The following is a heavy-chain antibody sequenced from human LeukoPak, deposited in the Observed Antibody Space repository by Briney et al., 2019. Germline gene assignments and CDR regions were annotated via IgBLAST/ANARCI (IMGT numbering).Heavy chain of an antibody. V-gene: IGHV3-7*01. CDR1: GFTSSSYW. Sequence: GGSLRLSCAASGFTSSSYWMSWVRQAPGKGLEWVANIKQDGSEKYSVDSVKGRFTISRDNAKNSLYLQMNSLRAEDTAVYYCARCSTRCLAGYYYMDVWGKGTTVTVSS. CDR3: ARCSTRCLAGYYYMDV. J-gene: IGHJ6*03. CDR2: IKQDGSEK. D-gene: IGHD2-2*01.